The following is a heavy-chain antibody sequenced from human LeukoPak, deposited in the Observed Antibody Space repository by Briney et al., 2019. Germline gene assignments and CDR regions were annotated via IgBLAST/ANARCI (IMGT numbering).Heavy chain of an antibody. D-gene: IGHD1-26*01. Sequence: SQTLSLTCAISGDSVSSNSAAWNWIRQSPSRGLDWLGSTYYRSKWYNHYAVSVKSRITINPDTSKNQFSLQLNSVTPEDTAVYYCARDGWEPLHFNWFDPWGQGTLVTVSS. J-gene: IGHJ5*02. CDR1: GDSVSSNSAA. CDR2: TYYRSKWYN. V-gene: IGHV6-1*01. CDR3: ARDGWEPLHFNWFDP.